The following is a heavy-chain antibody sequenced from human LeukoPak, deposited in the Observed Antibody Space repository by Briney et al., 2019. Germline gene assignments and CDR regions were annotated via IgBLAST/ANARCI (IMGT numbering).Heavy chain of an antibody. CDR2: IRGSGGST. Sequence: GFTXXSYAXSGVRQARGEGVEWVSAIRGSGGSTYYADSVKGGFTISRDNSENTLYLQMNSLRAEDTAVYYCAKVRYSSGWYVPLFDYWGQGTLVTVSS. CDR1: GFTXXSYA. V-gene: IGHV3-23*01. CDR3: AKVRYSSGWYVPLFDY. D-gene: IGHD6-19*01. J-gene: IGHJ4*02.